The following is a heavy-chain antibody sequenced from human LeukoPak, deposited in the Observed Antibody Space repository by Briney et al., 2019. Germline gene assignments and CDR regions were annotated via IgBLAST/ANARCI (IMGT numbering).Heavy chain of an antibody. Sequence: PGGSLRLSCAASGFTFSTYEMNWVRQAPGKGLEWVSYITDSGRTIYYADSVKGRITISRDNAKNSLFLQMNSLRAEDTAVYYCARGEVVTASLPDYFYYYMDVWGKGTTVTISS. V-gene: IGHV3-48*03. CDR2: ITDSGRTI. D-gene: IGHD2-21*02. J-gene: IGHJ6*03. CDR3: ARGEVVTASLPDYFYYYMDV. CDR1: GFTFSTYE.